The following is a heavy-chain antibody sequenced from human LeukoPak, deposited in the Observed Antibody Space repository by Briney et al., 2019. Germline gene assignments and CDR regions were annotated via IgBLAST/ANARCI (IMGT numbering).Heavy chain of an antibody. V-gene: IGHV4-39*01. J-gene: IGHJ3*02. CDR2: IYYSGGT. Sequence: SETLSLTCTVSGGSISSSSYYWGWIRQPPGKGLEWIGSIYYSGGTYYNPSLKSRVTISVDTSKNQFSLKLSSVTAADTAVYYCARQKCGGDCYSGAFDIWGQGTMATVSS. CDR1: GGSISSSSYY. CDR3: ARQKCGGDCYSGAFDI. D-gene: IGHD2-21*01.